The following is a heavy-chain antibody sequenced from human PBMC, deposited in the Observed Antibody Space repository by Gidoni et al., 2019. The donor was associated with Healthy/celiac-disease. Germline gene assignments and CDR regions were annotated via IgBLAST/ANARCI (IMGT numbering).Heavy chain of an antibody. CDR3: ARPGRPCGGSYYCAFDI. D-gene: IGHD1-26*01. CDR1: GGTSSSYA. J-gene: IGHJ3*02. V-gene: IGHV1-69*01. CDR2: IIPNFGTA. Sequence: QVQLVQSGAEVNKPGSSVIVSCQASGGTSSSYAISWVRQAPGQGLEWMGGIIPNFGTANYAQKFQGRVTINADESTSTAYMELSSLRSEDTAVYYCARPGRPCGGSYYCAFDIWGQGTMVTVSS.